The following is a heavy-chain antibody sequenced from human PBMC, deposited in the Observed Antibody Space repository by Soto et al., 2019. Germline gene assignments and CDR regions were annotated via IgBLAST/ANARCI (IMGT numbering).Heavy chain of an antibody. Sequence: SETLSLTCTVSGGSISSYYWSWIRQPPGKGLEWIGYFYYSGSTNYNPSLKSRVTVSVDTSKNQFSLKLSSVTAADTAVYYCARGTLTSYFDYWGQGTLVTASS. V-gene: IGHV4-59*01. CDR2: FYYSGST. CDR1: GGSISSYY. J-gene: IGHJ4*02. CDR3: ARGTLTSYFDY.